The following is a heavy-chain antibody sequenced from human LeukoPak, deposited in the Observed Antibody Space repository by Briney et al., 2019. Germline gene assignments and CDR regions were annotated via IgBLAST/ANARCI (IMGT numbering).Heavy chain of an antibody. CDR3: ASGAFGARGMDV. V-gene: IGHV3-73*01. Sequence: GGSLRLSCATSGFTFSDSAIHWVRQASGKGLEWIGRIRSEANSFATAYAASVEGRFTISRDDSENTAFLQMNSLKTADTAVYYCASGAFGARGMDVWGQGTTVTVSS. J-gene: IGHJ6*02. D-gene: IGHD3-10*01. CDR2: IRSEANSFAT. CDR1: GFTFSDSA.